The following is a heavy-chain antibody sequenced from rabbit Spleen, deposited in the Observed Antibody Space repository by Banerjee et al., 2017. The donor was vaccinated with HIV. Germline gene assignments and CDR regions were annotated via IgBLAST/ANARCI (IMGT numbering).Heavy chain of an antibody. J-gene: IGHJ3*01. Sequence: QSLEESGGDLVKPGASLTLTCTASGFSFTYSDYMCWVRQAPGKGLEWIACIAAGSGAVTYYASWAKGRFTISRTSSTTVTLQLNSLTAADTATYFCARGFISDYAFVLWGQGTLVTVS. V-gene: IGHV1S40*01. CDR2: IAAGSGAVT. CDR3: ARGFISDYAFVL. D-gene: IGHD2-1*01. CDR1: GFSFTYSDY.